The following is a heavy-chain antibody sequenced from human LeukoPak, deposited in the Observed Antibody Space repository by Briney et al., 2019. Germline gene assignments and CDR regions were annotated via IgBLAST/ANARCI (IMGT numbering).Heavy chain of an antibody. Sequence: GGSLRLSCAASGFTFSSYGMHWVRQAPGKGLEWVAVIWYDGSNKYYADSVKGRFTISRDNSKNTLYLQMNSLRAEDTAVYYCARDPRDFYSSSWTTPGYWGQGTLVTVSS. J-gene: IGHJ4*02. D-gene: IGHD6-13*01. V-gene: IGHV3-33*01. CDR3: ARDPRDFYSSSWTTPGY. CDR1: GFTFSSYG. CDR2: IWYDGSNK.